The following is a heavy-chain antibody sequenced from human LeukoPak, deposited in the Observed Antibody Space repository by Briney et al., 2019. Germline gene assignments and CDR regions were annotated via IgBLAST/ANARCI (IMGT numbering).Heavy chain of an antibody. Sequence: SETLSLTCAVYGGSFSCYYWSWIRQPPGNRLEWIGEINHSGSTNYNPSPKSRVTISVDTSKNQFSLKLSSVPAAETAVYYCARRARRRIVATIGDYVDYQDIFDYWGQGTLVTVSS. V-gene: IGHV4-34*01. CDR2: INHSGST. CDR3: ARRARRRIVATIGDYVDYQDIFDY. D-gene: IGHD5-12*01. CDR1: GGSFSCYY. J-gene: IGHJ4*02.